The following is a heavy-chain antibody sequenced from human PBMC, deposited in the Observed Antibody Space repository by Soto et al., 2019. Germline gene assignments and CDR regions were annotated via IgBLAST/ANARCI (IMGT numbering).Heavy chain of an antibody. CDR3: AKDLFVVVPAAIWEIDAFDI. CDR2: ISGSGGST. CDR1: GFTFSSYA. D-gene: IGHD2-2*01. Sequence: EVQLLESGGGLVQPGGSLRLSCAASGFTFSSYAMSWVRQAPGKGLEWVSAISGSGGSTYYADSVKGRFTISRDNSKNTLYLQMNSLRAEDTAVYYCAKDLFVVVPAAIWEIDAFDIWGQGTMVTVSS. J-gene: IGHJ3*02. V-gene: IGHV3-23*01.